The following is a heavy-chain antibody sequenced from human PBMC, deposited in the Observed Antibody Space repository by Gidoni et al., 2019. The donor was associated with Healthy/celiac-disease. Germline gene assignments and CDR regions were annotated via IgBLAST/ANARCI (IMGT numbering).Heavy chain of an antibody. CDR3: AMDQSYDFGSGYYTQIRDY. D-gene: IGHD3-3*01. J-gene: IGHJ4*02. CDR1: GCTFTSYD. CDR2: MNPNSGNT. V-gene: IGHV1-8*01. Sequence: QVQLVQSGAEVKKPVASVKVSCKASGCTFTSYDIHWVRQATGQGIEWMGWMNPNSGNTGYAQKLQGRVTMTRNTSISTAYMELSRLRSEDTAVYYCAMDQSYDFGSGYYTQIRDYWGQGTLVTVSS.